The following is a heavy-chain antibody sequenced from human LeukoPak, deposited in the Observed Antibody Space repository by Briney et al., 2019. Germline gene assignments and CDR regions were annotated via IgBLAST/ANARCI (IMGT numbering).Heavy chain of an antibody. CDR2: TREDGGER. V-gene: IGHV3-7*01. CDR3: ASVARLGDAFDI. Sequence: GGSPRLSCAASGFSFSRYWMTWVRQAPGKGLEWVANTREDGGERYYVDSVKGRFTISRDNAKNSLYLQINSLRVEDTAVYYCASVARLGDAFDIWGQGTMVTVSS. J-gene: IGHJ3*02. CDR1: GFSFSRYW. D-gene: IGHD2-21*01.